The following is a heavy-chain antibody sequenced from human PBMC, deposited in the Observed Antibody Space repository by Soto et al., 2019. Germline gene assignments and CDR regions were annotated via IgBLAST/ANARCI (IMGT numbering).Heavy chain of an antibody. CDR3: ARRLYDFWSGHPKGLDY. V-gene: IGHV3-73*01. CDR2: IRTKANNYAT. CDR1: GFTFSGSA. Sequence: PXGSLRLSCAASGFTFSGSAMHWVRQASGKGLEWVGRIRTKANNYATAYAVSVKGRFTISRDDSRNTAYLQMNSLKTEDTAVYYCARRLYDFWSGHPKGLDYWGQGTVVTVSS. D-gene: IGHD3-3*01. J-gene: IGHJ4*02.